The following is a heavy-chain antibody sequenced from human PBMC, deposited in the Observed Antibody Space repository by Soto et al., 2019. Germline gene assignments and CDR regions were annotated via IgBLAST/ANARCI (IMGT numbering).Heavy chain of an antibody. CDR1: GFTFGSYG. D-gene: IGHD3-16*01. CDR3: ARGGAPYNWFDP. J-gene: IGHJ5*02. CDR2: ISYDGSNK. V-gene: IGHV3-30*03. Sequence: GGSLRLSCAASGFTFGSYGMHWVRQAPGKGLEWVAVISYDGSNKYYADSVRGRFAISRDNSNNMLYLQMNSLRAEDTAVYYCARGGAPYNWFDPWGQGTLVTVSS.